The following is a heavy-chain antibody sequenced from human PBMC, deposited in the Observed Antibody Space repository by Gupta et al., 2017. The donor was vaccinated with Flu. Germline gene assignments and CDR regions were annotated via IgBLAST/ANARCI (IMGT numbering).Heavy chain of an antibody. J-gene: IGHJ4*02. CDR2: VGYSGNT. V-gene: IGHV4-39*01. CDR3: ARRITYGKTFDY. D-gene: IGHD2/OR15-2a*01. CDR1: GGSSSATSYY. Sequence: QLQLQESGPGLVKPSETLSLICTVSGGSSSATSYYWGWIRQPPGKGPEWIGNVGYSGNTFYNPSLKSRVTISVDTSKNQFSLKLSSVTAADTAVYYCARRITYGKTFDYWGQGSLVTVSS.